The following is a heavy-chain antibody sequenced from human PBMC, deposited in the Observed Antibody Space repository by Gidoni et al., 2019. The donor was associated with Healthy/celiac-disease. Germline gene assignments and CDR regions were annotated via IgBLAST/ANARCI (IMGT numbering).Heavy chain of an antibody. CDR3: ARAGITIFGVVIFLDY. V-gene: IGHV3-21*01. J-gene: IGHJ4*02. CDR2: ISSSSSYI. Sequence: EVQLVESGGGLVKPGGSLRLSCAASGFTFSSYSMNWVRQAPGKGLEWVSSISSSSSYIYYADSVKGRFTISRDNAKNSLYLQMNSLRAEDTAVYYCARAGITIFGVVIFLDYWGQGTLVTVSS. CDR1: GFTFSSYS. D-gene: IGHD3-3*01.